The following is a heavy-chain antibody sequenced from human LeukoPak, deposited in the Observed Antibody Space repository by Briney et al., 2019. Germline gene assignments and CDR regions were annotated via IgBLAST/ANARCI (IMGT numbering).Heavy chain of an antibody. CDR2: IKQDGSEK. CDR1: GFTFSSYW. CDR3: ARDNVCGHAPKPSIAAASCYYYGMDV. J-gene: IGHJ6*02. Sequence: GGSLRLSCAASGFTFSSYWMNWVRQAPGKGLEWVANIKQDGSEKYYVDSVKGRFTISRDNAKNSLYLQMNSLRAEDTAVYYCARDNVCGHAPKPSIAAASCYYYGMDVWGQGTTVTVSS. V-gene: IGHV3-7*01. D-gene: IGHD6-13*01.